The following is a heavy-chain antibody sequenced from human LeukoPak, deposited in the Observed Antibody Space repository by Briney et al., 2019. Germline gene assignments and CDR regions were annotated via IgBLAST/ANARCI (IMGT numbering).Heavy chain of an antibody. CDR2: IIPIFGTA. Sequence: SVKVSCKASGGTFSSYTISWVRQAPGQGLEWMGGIIPIFGTANYAQKFQGRVTITADESTSTAYMELSSLRSEDTAVYYCARVLRFLEWPRGGYGMDVWGQGTTVTVSS. J-gene: IGHJ6*02. D-gene: IGHD3-3*01. CDR1: GGTFSSYT. V-gene: IGHV1-69*13. CDR3: ARVLRFLEWPRGGYGMDV.